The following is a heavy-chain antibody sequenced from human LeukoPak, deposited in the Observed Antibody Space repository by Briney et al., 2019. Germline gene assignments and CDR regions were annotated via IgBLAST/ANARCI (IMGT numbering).Heavy chain of an antibody. Sequence: TGGSLRLSCAASGFTFSSYGMHWVRQAPGKGLEWVAVISYDGSNKYYADSVKGRFTISRDNSKNTLYLQMNGLRAEDTAVYYCAKDHLRGNWYFDLWGRGTLVTVSS. J-gene: IGHJ2*01. CDR2: ISYDGSNK. CDR3: AKDHLRGNWYFDL. V-gene: IGHV3-30*18. CDR1: GFTFSSYG.